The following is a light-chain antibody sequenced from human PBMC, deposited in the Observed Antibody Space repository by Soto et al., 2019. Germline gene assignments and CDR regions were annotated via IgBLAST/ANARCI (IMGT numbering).Light chain of an antibody. Sequence: GERAPLSCRAIQSVSSSYLAWYQQKPGQAPRLLIHGASTRATGIPARFSGSGSGTEFTLTISSLQSEDFAVYYCQQYHDWPPITFGQGTRLEIK. V-gene: IGKV3-15*01. CDR2: GAS. CDR1: QSVSSSY. CDR3: QQYHDWPPIT. J-gene: IGKJ5*01.